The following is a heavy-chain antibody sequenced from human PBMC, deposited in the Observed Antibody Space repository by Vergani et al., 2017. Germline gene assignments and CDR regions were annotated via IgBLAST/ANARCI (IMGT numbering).Heavy chain of an antibody. V-gene: IGHV3-23*01. D-gene: IGHD3-16*01. J-gene: IGHJ5*02. CDR2: ISGSGGRP. Sequence: EVQLLESGGGLVQPGGSLRLSCAASGFTFSSYAMSWVRQAPGKGLEWVSAISGSGGRPYYADSVKGRFTISRDNSKNTLYLQMNSLRAEDTAVYYCAKDLGQRGWFDPWGQGTLVTVSS. CDR1: GFTFSSYA. CDR3: AKDLGQRGWFDP.